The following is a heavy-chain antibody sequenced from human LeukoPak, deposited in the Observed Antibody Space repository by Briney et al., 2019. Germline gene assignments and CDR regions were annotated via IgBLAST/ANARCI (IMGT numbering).Heavy chain of an antibody. D-gene: IGHD3-10*01. CDR3: VGGGRGGY. J-gene: IGHJ4*02. V-gene: IGHV3-48*03. CDR2: ISSSGTI. CDR1: GFTFSNYE. Sequence: GGSLRLSCAASGFTFSNYEMNWVRQAPGKGLEWLSYISSSGTIYYADSAKGRFTISRDNAKNSLYLQVNSLRAEDTAVYCGVGGGRGGYWGQGTLVTVSS.